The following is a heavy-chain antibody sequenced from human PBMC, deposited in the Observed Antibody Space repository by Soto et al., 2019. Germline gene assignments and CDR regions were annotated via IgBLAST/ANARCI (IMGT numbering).Heavy chain of an antibody. CDR1: GGSISSGDYY. CDR2: IYYSGST. Sequence: QVQLQESGPGLVKPSQTLSLTCTVSGGSISSGDYYWSWIRQPPGKGLEWIGYIYYSGSTYYNPALKSRVTISVDTSKHQFSLKLSSVTAADTAVYYCARERPDGARLDPWGQGTLVTASS. J-gene: IGHJ5*02. D-gene: IGHD6-6*01. CDR3: ARERPDGARLDP. V-gene: IGHV4-30-4*01.